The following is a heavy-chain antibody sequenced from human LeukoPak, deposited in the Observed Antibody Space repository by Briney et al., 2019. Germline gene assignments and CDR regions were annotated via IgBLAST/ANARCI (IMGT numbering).Heavy chain of an antibody. CDR2: IRYDGSNK. CDR1: GFTFSSYG. D-gene: IGHD6-13*01. V-gene: IGHV3-30*02. J-gene: IGHJ4*02. CDR3: ACGYSKIDY. Sequence: GGSLRLSCAASGFTFSSYGMHWVRQAPGKGLEWVAFIRYDGSNKYYAGSVKGRFTISRDNSKNTLYLQMNSLRAEDTAVYYCACGYSKIDYWGQGTLVTVSS.